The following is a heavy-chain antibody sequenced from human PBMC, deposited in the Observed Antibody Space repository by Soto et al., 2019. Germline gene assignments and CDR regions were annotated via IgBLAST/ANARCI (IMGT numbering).Heavy chain of an antibody. CDR1: GGSFSGYY. V-gene: IGHV4-34*01. CDR2: INHSGST. Sequence: SETLSLTCAVYGGSFSGYYWSWIRQPPGKGLEWIGEINHSGSTNYNPSLKSRVTISVDTSKNQFSLKLSSVTAADTAVYYCTGEYSSSSNFDYWGQGTLVTVSS. CDR3: TGEYSSSSNFDY. J-gene: IGHJ4*02. D-gene: IGHD6-6*01.